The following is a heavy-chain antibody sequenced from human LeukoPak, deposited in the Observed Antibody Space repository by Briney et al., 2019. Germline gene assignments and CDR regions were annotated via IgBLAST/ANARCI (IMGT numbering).Heavy chain of an antibody. Sequence: ASVKVSCKASGYTFTSYDINWVRQATGQGLEWMGWMNPNSGNTGYAQKFQGRVTMTRNTSISTAYMELSSLRSEDTAVYYCASSVHTGVNFDYWGQGTLVTVSS. CDR2: MNPNSGNT. J-gene: IGHJ4*02. V-gene: IGHV1-8*01. CDR1: GYTFTSYD. D-gene: IGHD1-14*01. CDR3: ASSVHTGVNFDY.